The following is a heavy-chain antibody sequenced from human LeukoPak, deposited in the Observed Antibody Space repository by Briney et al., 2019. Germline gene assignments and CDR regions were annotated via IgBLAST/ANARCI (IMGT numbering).Heavy chain of an antibody. CDR2: IYYSGST. D-gene: IGHD3-10*01. J-gene: IGHJ4*02. CDR3: ARQSDYYGSGKEGYFDY. V-gene: IGHV4-39*01. Sequence: SETLSLTCTVSGGSISSTSYYWVWIRQPPGKGLDWIGSIYYSGSTHYNASLKSRVTVSVDTFKNQFSLKLSSVTAADTAVYYCARQSDYYGSGKEGYFDYWGQGALVTVSS. CDR1: GGSISSTSYY.